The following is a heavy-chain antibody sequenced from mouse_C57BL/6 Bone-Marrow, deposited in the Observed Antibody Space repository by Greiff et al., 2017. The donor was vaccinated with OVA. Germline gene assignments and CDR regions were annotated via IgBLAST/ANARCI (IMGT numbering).Heavy chain of an antibody. Sequence: EVQLQQSGAELVRPGASVKLSCTASGFNIKDDYMHWVKQRPEQGLEWIGWIDPENGDTEYASKFQGKATITADTSSNTAYLQLSSLTSEDTAVYYCTTDGRLRRMDYWGQGTSVTVSS. CDR1: GFNIKDDY. D-gene: IGHD2-4*01. V-gene: IGHV14-4*01. CDR2: IDPENGDT. J-gene: IGHJ4*01. CDR3: TTDGRLRRMDY.